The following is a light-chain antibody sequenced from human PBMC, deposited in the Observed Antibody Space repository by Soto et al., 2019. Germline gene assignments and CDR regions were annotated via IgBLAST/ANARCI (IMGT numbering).Light chain of an antibody. CDR2: DAS. J-gene: IGKJ1*01. CDR3: QQRREWPLT. V-gene: IGKV3-11*01. CDR1: QSISSS. Sequence: EIVLTQSPATLSLSPGERATLSCRASQSISSSLAWYQQKPGQAPRLLIYDASTRATGFPARFSGSGSGTDFTLTIGSLEPEDFAVYYCQQRREWPLTFGQGTKVEIK.